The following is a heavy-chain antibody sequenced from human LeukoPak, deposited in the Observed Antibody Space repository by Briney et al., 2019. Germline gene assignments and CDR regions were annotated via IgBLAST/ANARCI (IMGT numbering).Heavy chain of an antibody. Sequence: SQTLSLTCTVSGGSISSSSYYWGWIRQPPGKGLEWIGSIYYSGSTYYNPSLKSRVTISVDTSENQFSLKLSSVTAADTAVYYCARQVVGATRFDYWGQGTLVTVSS. CDR1: GGSISSSSYY. J-gene: IGHJ4*02. V-gene: IGHV4-39*01. CDR2: IYYSGST. D-gene: IGHD1-26*01. CDR3: ARQVVGATRFDY.